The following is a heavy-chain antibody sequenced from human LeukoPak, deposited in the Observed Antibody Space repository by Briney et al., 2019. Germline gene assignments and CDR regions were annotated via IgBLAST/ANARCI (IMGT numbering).Heavy chain of an antibody. J-gene: IGHJ4*02. CDR2: ISVYNGNT. Sequence: ASVKVSCKASGYTFTTYGISWVRQAPAQALEWLGSISVYNGNTNYAQKLQGRVTMTTDTSTSTAYMELRSLRSDDTAVYYCARMILLLGDVLTVPPRGFDYWGQGTLVTVSS. V-gene: IGHV1-18*01. CDR3: ARMILLLGDVLTVPPRGFDY. D-gene: IGHD3-9*01. CDR1: GYTFTTYG.